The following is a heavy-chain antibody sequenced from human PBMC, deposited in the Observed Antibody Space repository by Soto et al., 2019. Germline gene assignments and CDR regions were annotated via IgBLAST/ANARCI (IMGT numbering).Heavy chain of an antibody. CDR3: ARTPIAARRPYFDY. CDR2: ISGSGGST. CDR1: GFTFSSYA. J-gene: IGHJ4*02. V-gene: IGHV3-23*01. Sequence: GGSLRLSCAASGFTFSSYAMSWVRQAPGKGLEWVSAISGSGGSTYYADSVKGRFTISRDNSKNTLYLQMNSLRAEDTAVYYCARTPIAARRPYFDYWGQGALVTVSS. D-gene: IGHD6-6*01.